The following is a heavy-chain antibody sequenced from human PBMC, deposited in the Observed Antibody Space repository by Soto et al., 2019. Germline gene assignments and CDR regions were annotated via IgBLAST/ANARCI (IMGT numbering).Heavy chain of an antibody. CDR1: GGSFSGYY. Sequence: SETLSLTCAAYGGSFSGYYWSWIRQPPGKGLEWIGEINHSGSTNYNPSLKSRVTISVDTSKNQFSLKLSSVTAADTAVYYCARVPRTGTTGYFDYWGQGTLVTVSS. D-gene: IGHD1-7*01. J-gene: IGHJ4*02. V-gene: IGHV4-34*01. CDR2: INHSGST. CDR3: ARVPRTGTTGYFDY.